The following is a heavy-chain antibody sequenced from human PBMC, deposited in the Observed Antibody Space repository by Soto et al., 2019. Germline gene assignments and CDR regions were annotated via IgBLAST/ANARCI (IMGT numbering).Heavy chain of an antibody. CDR2: ISGSGGST. J-gene: IGHJ4*02. CDR1: GFTFSSYA. V-gene: IGHV3-23*01. Sequence: PGGSLRLSCAASGFTFSSYAMSWVRQAPGKGLEWVSAISGSGGSTYYADSVKARFTISRDNSKNTLYLQMNSLRAEDTAVYYCAKDLSVAGTRDHWGQGTLVTVSS. D-gene: IGHD6-19*01. CDR3: AKDLSVAGTRDH.